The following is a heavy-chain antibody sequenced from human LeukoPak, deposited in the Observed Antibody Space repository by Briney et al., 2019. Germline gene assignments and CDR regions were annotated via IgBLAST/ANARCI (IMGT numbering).Heavy chain of an antibody. Sequence: GGSLRLSCAASGFTVSSNYMSWVRQAPGKGLEWVSVIYSGGSTYYADSVKGRFTISRDNSKNTLYLQMNSLRAEDTAVYYCARQHYGDYVQFDYWGQGTLVTVSS. D-gene: IGHD4-17*01. CDR3: ARQHYGDYVQFDY. CDR1: GFTVSSNY. J-gene: IGHJ4*02. CDR2: IYSGGST. V-gene: IGHV3-53*01.